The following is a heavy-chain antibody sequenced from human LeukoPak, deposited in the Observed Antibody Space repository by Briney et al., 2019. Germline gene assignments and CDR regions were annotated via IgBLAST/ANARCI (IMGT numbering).Heavy chain of an antibody. CDR3: ARVRYSYAPAFDY. V-gene: IGHV3-30-3*01. D-gene: IGHD5-18*01. CDR2: ISYDGSNK. CDR1: GFTFSSYA. Sequence: GGSLRLSCAASGFTFSSYAMHWVRQAPGKGLEWVAVISYDGSNKYYADSVKGRFTISRDNSKNTLYLQMNSLRAEDTAVYYCARVRYSYAPAFDYWGQGTLVTVSS. J-gene: IGHJ4*02.